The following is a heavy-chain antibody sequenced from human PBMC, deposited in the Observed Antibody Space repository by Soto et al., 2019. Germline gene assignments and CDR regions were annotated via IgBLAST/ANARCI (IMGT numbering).Heavy chain of an antibody. CDR1: GGTFSSYA. D-gene: IGHD1-26*01. V-gene: IGHV1-69*13. CDR3: ARGGVGATRPNNFDF. Sequence: SVKVSCKASGGTFSSYAISWVRQAPGQGLEWMGGIIPIFGTANYAQKFQGRVTITADESTSTAYMELSSLRSEDTAVYYCARGGVGATRPNNFDFSGQGILVTVSS. J-gene: IGHJ4*02. CDR2: IIPIFGTA.